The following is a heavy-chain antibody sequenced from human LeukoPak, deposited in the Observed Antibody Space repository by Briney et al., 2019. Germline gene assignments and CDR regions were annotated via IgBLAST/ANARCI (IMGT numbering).Heavy chain of an antibody. D-gene: IGHD3-10*01. J-gene: IGHJ4*02. Sequence: GGSLRLSCAASGFTFSSYDMSWVRQAPGKGLEWVSAISGSGGSTYYADSVKGRFTISRDNSKNTLYLQMNSLRAEDTAVYYCAKPENYYGSGSYLGPFDYWGQGTLVTVSS. V-gene: IGHV3-23*01. CDR3: AKPENYYGSGSYLGPFDY. CDR1: GFTFSSYD. CDR2: ISGSGGST.